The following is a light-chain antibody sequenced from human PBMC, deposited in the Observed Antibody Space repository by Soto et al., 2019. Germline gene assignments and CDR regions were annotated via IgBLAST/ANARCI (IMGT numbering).Light chain of an antibody. CDR1: QSVSSY. V-gene: IGKV3-11*01. Sequence: EIELTQSPATLSLSPLERDKIYCRASQSVSSYLAWYQQKPGQAPRLLIYDASNRATGIPARFSGSGSGTDFTLTISSLEPEDFAVYYCRQRSNWPLTFGQGTKVDI. J-gene: IGKJ1*01. CDR2: DAS. CDR3: RQRSNWPLT.